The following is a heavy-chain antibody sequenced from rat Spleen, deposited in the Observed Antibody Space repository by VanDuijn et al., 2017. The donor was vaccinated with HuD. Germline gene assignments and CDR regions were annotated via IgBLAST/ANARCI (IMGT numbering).Heavy chain of an antibody. J-gene: IGHJ2*01. D-gene: IGHD1-2*01. Sequence: QVQLKESGPGLVQPSQTLSLTCTVSGFSLSSYGVIWVRQPPGKGLEWMGVIWTGGSTAYNSPLKSRLTITRDTSKSQVFLKMNSLQTEDTATYYCARVGYSSYIRYFDYWGQGVMVTVSS. CDR1: GFSLSSYG. CDR3: ARVGYSSYIRYFDY. V-gene: IGHV2-30*01. CDR2: IWTGGST.